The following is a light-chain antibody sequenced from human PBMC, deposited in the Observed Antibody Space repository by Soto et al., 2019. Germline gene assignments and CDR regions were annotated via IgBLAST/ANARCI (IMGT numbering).Light chain of an antibody. CDR3: QQYLSFPIT. CDR2: GAS. CDR1: ETIVSNY. J-gene: IGKJ5*01. Sequence: EIILTQSPGTLSLSPGERATLSCRASETIVSNYLAWYQQKPGQAPRLLIYGASRWPTGIPDRFSGSGSATEFTLTINRLEPEDFAVYFCQQYLSFPITFGQGTRLDI. V-gene: IGKV3-20*01.